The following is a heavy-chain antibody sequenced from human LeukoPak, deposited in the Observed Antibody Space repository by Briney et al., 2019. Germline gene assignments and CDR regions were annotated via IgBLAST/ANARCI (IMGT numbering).Heavy chain of an antibody. CDR2: IYPGDSDT. CDR1: GYSLTSYW. J-gene: IGHJ4*02. V-gene: IGHV5-51*01. CDR3: ARQNYDFWSGYSDYFDY. Sequence: GESLKISCKGSGYSLTSYWIGWVRHMPGKGLEWMGIIYPGDSDTRYSPSFQGQVTISADKSISTAYLQWSSLKASDTAMYYCARQNYDFWSGYSDYFDYWGQGTLVTVSS. D-gene: IGHD3-3*01.